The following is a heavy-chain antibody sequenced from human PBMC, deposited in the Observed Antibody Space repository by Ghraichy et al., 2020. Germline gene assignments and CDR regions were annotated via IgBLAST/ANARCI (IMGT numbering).Heavy chain of an antibody. CDR1: GGSISSYY. D-gene: IGHD3-10*01. CDR2: IYYSGST. J-gene: IGHJ6*02. V-gene: IGHV4-59*01. CDR3: ARDRTMANPPGMDV. Sequence: SETLSLTCTVSGGSISSYYWSWIRQPPGKGLEWIGYIYYSGSTNYNPSLKSRVTISVDTSKNQFSLKLSSVTAADTAVNYCARDRTMANPPGMDVGGQGTTVTVSS.